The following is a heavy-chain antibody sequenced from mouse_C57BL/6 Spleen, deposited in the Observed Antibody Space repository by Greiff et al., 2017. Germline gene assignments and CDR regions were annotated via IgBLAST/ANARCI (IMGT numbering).Heavy chain of an antibody. CDR3: ARDVAGFFDY. Sequence: EVQGLESGGGLVQSGRSLRLSCATSGFTFSDFYMEWIRQAPGKRLEWIAASRNKANDYTTEYSASVKGRFIVSRDSSQSILYHQMNAVGSEDAAFSCCARDVAGFFDYWGQGTTLTVSS. CDR1: GFTFSDFY. D-gene: IGHD6-1*01. CDR2: SRNKANDYTT. J-gene: IGHJ2*01. V-gene: IGHV7-1*01.